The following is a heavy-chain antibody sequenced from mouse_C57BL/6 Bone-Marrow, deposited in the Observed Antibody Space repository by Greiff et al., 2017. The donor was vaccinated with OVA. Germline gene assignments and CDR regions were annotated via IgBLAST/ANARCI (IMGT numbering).Heavy chain of an antibody. CDR2: IYPRSGNT. CDR1: GYTFTSYG. CDR3: VYDGYLYAMDY. Sequence: VHLVESGAELARPGASVKLSCKASGYTFTSYGISWVKQRTGQGLEWIGEIYPRSGNTYYNEKFKGKATLTADKSSSTAYMELRSLTSEDSAVYFCVYDGYLYAMDYWGQGTSVTVSS. D-gene: IGHD2-3*01. V-gene: IGHV1-81*01. J-gene: IGHJ4*01.